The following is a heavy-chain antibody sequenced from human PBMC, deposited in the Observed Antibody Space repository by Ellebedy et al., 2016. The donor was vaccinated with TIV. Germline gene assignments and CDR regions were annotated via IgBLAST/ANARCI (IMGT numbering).Heavy chain of an antibody. CDR3: ARGSGGTFKWFDP. V-gene: IGHV4-34*01. CDR2: INHSGSV. Sequence: SETLSLXCAVYGGSFSDYYWTWIRQPPGKGLDWIGEINHSGSVHYNPSLKSRVTISVDTSKNQFSLRLTSVTAADTAVYYCARGSGGTFKWFDPWGQGTLVTVSS. CDR1: GGSFSDYY. J-gene: IGHJ5*02. D-gene: IGHD2-15*01.